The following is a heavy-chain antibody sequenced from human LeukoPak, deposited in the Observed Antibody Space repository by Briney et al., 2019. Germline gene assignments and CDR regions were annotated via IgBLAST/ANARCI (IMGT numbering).Heavy chain of an antibody. V-gene: IGHV5-51*01. D-gene: IGHD5-24*01. J-gene: IGHJ4*02. Sequence: GESLKISCKGSGYSFTSYWIGWVRQMPGKGLEWMGIIYPGDSDTRYSPSFQGQVTISADKSISTAYLQWSSLKASDTAMYYCARRDDYKSQIGQYYFDYWGQGTLVTVSS. CDR2: IYPGDSDT. CDR1: GYSFTSYW. CDR3: ARRDDYKSQIGQYYFDY.